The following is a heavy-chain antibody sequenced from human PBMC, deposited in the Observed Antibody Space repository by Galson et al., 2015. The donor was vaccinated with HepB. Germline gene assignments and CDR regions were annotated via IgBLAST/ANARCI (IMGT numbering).Heavy chain of an antibody. D-gene: IGHD7-27*01. J-gene: IGHJ4*02. CDR2: IWPGDSDT. CDR3: AKPVLGTDY. V-gene: IGHV5-51*03. CDR1: GYSFTSYW. Sequence: VKKPGESLKISCKGSGYSFTSYWIGWVRQMPGKGLEWMGIIWPGDSDTKYSPSFEGQVTISADKSINTVYLQWTSLKASDPAIYYCAKPVLGTDYWGQGTLVTVSS.